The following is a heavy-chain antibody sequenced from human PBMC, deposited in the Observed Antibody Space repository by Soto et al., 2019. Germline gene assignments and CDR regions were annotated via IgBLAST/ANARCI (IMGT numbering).Heavy chain of an antibody. CDR1: GFSFSISP. CDR2: ISYDGTNK. J-gene: IGHJ4*02. V-gene: IGHV3-30-3*01. CDR3: ARDPKTSGGQNWAFNYFDS. D-gene: IGHD7-27*01. Sequence: QVQLVESGGGVVQPGRSLRLSCAASGFSFSISPMHWVRQAPGKGPEWVALISYDGTNKFYADSVKGRFTISRDNSKSTLYLPVHSLRPEDAAVYYCARDPKTSGGQNWAFNYFDSWGQGTLVTVSS.